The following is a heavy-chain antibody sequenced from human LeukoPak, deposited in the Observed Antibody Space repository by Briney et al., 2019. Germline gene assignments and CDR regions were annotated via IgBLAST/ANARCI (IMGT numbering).Heavy chain of an antibody. D-gene: IGHD3-22*01. CDR3: AAHYYDSSGYIY. CDR2: IRYDGSNQ. Sequence: GGSLRLSCTASGFTFSSCGMHWVRQTPGKGLEWVAFIRYDGSNQYYADSVKGRFTISRDNSKNTLYLQMNSLRAEDTAVYYCAAHYYDSSGYIYWGQGTLVTVSS. V-gene: IGHV3-30*02. CDR1: GFTFSSCG. J-gene: IGHJ4*02.